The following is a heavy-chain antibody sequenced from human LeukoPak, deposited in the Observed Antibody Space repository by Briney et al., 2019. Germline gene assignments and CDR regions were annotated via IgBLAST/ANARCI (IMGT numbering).Heavy chain of an antibody. D-gene: IGHD3-3*02. J-gene: IGHJ4*02. V-gene: IGHV4-34*01. CDR3: ARGRAFFD. CDR1: GGSISSYY. Sequence: KPSETLSLTCTVSGGSISSYYWSWIRQPPGKGLEWIGEINQSGSTNYNPSLKSRVTISFDTSKNQFSLKLSSVTAADTAVYYCARGRAFFDWGQGTLVTVSS. CDR2: INQSGST.